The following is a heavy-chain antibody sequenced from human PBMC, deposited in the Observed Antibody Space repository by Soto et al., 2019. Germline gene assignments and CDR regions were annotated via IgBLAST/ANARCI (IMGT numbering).Heavy chain of an antibody. CDR1: GFTFSSYG. D-gene: IGHD6-13*01. CDR3: ARAIRSSSSYYYYMDV. CDR2: IWYDGSNK. V-gene: IGHV3-33*01. Sequence: GGSLRLSCAASGFTFSSYGMHWVRQAPGKGLEWVAVIWYDGSNKYYADSVKGRFTISRDNSKNTLYLQMNSLRAEDTAVYYCARAIRSSSSYYYYMDVWGKGTTVTVSS. J-gene: IGHJ6*03.